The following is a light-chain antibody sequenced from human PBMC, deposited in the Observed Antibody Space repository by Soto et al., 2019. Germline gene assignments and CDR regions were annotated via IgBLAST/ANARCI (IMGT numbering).Light chain of an antibody. J-gene: IGLJ2*01. CDR1: GSNIGSYT. CDR2: SNN. Sequence: QSVLTQPPSTSGTPGRRITISCSGSGSNIGSYTVNWYQQVPGTAPRLLIYSNNQRPSGVPDRFSASKSGTSVSLAITGLQSDDEADYYCAAWDDSLNGVVFGGGTKVTVL. CDR3: AAWDDSLNGVV. V-gene: IGLV1-44*01.